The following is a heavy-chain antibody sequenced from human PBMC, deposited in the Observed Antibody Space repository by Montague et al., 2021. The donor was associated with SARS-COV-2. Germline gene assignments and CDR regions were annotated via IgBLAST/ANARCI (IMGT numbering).Heavy chain of an antibody. V-gene: IGHV3-9*01. CDR2: ISWDSGNI. J-gene: IGHJ6*02. CDR1: GFTFSYYA. D-gene: IGHD3-10*01. CDR3: AKDHQNYYGSGSYYNYYYNGMDV. Sequence: SLRFSCAASGFTFSYYAMHWVRQAPGKGLEWVSGISWDSGNIAYADSVKGRLTISRDNSKNTLSLQMNSLRAEDTAVYYCAKDHQNYYGSGSYYNYYYNGMDVWGQGTTVTVSS.